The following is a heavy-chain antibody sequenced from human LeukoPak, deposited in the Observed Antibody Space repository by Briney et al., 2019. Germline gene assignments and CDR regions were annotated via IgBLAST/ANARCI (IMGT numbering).Heavy chain of an antibody. Sequence: ASVKVSCKSSGYTFTSYGISWVRQAPGQGLEWVGWISAYNGNTNYAQKLQGRVTMTTDTSTSTAYMELRSLRSDDTAVYYCARGVPFPAMVQYYFDYWGQGTLVTVSS. CDR3: ARGVPFPAMVQYYFDY. CDR2: ISAYNGNT. V-gene: IGHV1-18*01. CDR1: GYTFTSYG. J-gene: IGHJ4*02. D-gene: IGHD5-18*01.